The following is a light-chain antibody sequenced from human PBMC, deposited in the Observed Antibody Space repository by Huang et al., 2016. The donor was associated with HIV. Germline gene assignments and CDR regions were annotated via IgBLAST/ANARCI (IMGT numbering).Light chain of an antibody. Sequence: EIVMTQSPATLSVSPGDRVTLSSRASHSVSSNLAWYQQKPGQAPRLVIYGATTRATGIPARFSGSGSGTEFTLTISSLQSEDFAVYYCQQYNNWLPLTFGGGTKVEIK. CDR1: HSVSSN. CDR3: QQYNNWLPLT. CDR2: GAT. J-gene: IGKJ4*01. V-gene: IGKV3-15*01.